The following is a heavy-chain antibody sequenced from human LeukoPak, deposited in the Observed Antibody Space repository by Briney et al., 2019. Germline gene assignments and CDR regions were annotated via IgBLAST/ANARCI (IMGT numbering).Heavy chain of an antibody. V-gene: IGHV4-34*01. CDR2: INHSGST. CDR1: GGSFSGYY. Sequence: SETLSLTCAVYGGSFSGYYWSWIRQPPGKGLEWIGEINHSGSTNYNPSLKSRVTISVDTSKNQFSLKLSSVTAADTAVYYCARVLSNYRYYYYHYMDVWGKGTTVTVSS. J-gene: IGHJ6*03. D-gene: IGHD4-11*01. CDR3: ARVLSNYRYYYYHYMDV.